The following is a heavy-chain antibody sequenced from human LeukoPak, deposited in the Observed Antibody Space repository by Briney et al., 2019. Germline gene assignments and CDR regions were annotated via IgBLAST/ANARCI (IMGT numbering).Heavy chain of an antibody. D-gene: IGHD3-22*01. CDR1: GFTFSSYW. Sequence: TGGSLRLSCAASGFTFSSYWMHWVRQAPGKGLVWVSRINSDGSSTSYADSVKGRFTISRDNAKDTLYLQMNSLRAEDTAVYYCARGGFSSGYWVEYYFDYWGQGTLVTVSS. CDR3: ARGGFSSGYWVEYYFDY. V-gene: IGHV3-74*01. J-gene: IGHJ4*02. CDR2: INSDGSST.